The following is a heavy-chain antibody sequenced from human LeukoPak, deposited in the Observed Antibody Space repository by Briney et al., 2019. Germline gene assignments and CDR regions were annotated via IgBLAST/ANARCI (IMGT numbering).Heavy chain of an antibody. CDR2: IYYSGST. V-gene: IGHV4-59*01. CDR3: ASGVSSTSNYYYYMDV. J-gene: IGHJ6*03. D-gene: IGHD2-2*01. CDR1: GGSISGYY. Sequence: PSETLSLTCTVSGGSISGYYWSWIRQPPGKGLEWIGYIYYSGSTNYNPSLKSRVTISVDTSKNQFSLKLSSVTAADTAVYYCASGVSSTSNYYYYMDVWGKGTTVTVSS.